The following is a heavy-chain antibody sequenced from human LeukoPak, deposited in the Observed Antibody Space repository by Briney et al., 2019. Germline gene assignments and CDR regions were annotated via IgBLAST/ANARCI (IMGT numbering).Heavy chain of an antibody. J-gene: IGHJ5*02. CDR3: ARELGGSDGFDP. Sequence: GGSLRLSXAASGFTVSSNYMSWVCQAPGKGLEWVSVIYSGGSTYYADSVKGRFTISRDNSKNTLYLQMNSLRAEDTAVYYSARELGGSDGFDPWGQGTLVTVSS. V-gene: IGHV3-53*01. D-gene: IGHD1-26*01. CDR2: IYSGGST. CDR1: GFTVSSNY.